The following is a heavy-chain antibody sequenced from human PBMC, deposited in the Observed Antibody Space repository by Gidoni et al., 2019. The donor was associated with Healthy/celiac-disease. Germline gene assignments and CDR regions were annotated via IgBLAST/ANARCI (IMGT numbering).Heavy chain of an antibody. CDR3: ARAPYSSSPSFDY. D-gene: IGHD6-6*01. V-gene: IGHV4-59*01. Sequence: QVQLQESGPGLVTPSETLSLTCTVSGGSISSYYWSWIRQPPGKGLEWIGYIYYSWSTNYNPSLKSRVTISVDTSKNQFSLKLSSVTAADTAVYYCARAPYSSSPSFDYWGQGTLVTVSS. CDR2: IYYSWST. CDR1: GGSISSYY. J-gene: IGHJ4*02.